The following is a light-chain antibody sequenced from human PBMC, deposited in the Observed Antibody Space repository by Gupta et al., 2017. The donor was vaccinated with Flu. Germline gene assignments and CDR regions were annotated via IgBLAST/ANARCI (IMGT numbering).Light chain of an antibody. CDR1: SSDVGGYKY. J-gene: IGLJ1*01. V-gene: IGLV2-14*01. CDR2: EVS. Sequence: QSAPTQPASVSGSPGQSITISCTGTSSDVGGYKYVSWYQQHPGKAPKLMIYEVSNRPSGVSNRFSGSKSGNTASLTISGLQAEDEADYYCSSYTSSSTRVFGTGTKVTVL. CDR3: SSYTSSSTRV.